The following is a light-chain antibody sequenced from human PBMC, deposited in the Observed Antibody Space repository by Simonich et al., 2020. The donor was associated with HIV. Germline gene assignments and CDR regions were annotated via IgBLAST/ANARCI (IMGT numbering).Light chain of an antibody. CDR3: QQYNSYSVT. Sequence: DIQMTQSPSTLSASVGNRVTIPCRASQSISSWLAWYQQKPGKAPKLLIYKASNLETGVPSRFSVSGSGTEFTLTISSLQPDDFATYYCQQYNSYSVTFGGGTKVEIK. J-gene: IGKJ4*01. V-gene: IGKV1-5*03. CDR1: QSISSW. CDR2: KAS.